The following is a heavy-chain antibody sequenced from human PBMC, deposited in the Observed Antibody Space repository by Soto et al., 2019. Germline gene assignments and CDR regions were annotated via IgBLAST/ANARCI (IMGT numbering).Heavy chain of an antibody. CDR2: IRNRVNSYTP. CDR3: ASGEHVY. J-gene: IGHJ4*02. CDR1: GFTFSDPY. V-gene: IGHV3-72*01. Sequence: EVHLVESGGGLVQPGGSLRLSCAASGFTFSDPYMDWVRQAPGKGLEWVGRIRNRVNSYTPDYAASVRGRFTISRDDSKNSLDLQMKSLNTESAAVYYCASGEHVYWGQGALVTVSS.